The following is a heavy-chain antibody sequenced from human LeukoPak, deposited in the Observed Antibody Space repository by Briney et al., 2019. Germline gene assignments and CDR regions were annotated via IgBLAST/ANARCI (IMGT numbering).Heavy chain of an antibody. CDR1: GFTFSSYS. CDR3: ARELGDSFDY. Sequence: GGSLRLSCAASGFTFSSYSMDWVRQAPGNGLEWVSSISSSSSYIYYADSVKGRFTISRDNAKNSLYLQMNSLRAEDTAVYYCARELGDSFDYWGQGTLVTVSS. J-gene: IGHJ4*02. V-gene: IGHV3-21*01. CDR2: ISSSSSYI.